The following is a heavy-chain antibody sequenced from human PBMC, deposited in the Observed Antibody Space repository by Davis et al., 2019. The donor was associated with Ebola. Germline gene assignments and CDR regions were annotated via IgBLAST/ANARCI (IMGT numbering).Heavy chain of an antibody. D-gene: IGHD6-19*01. CDR1: GFTFRSYG. CDR3: ARERYSSGWTPDY. CDR2: IWYDGSNK. J-gene: IGHJ4*02. Sequence: GESLKIPCAASGFTFRSYGMHWVRQAPGTRLEWVAAIWYDGSNKYYADSVKGRFTISRDNSKNTLYLQMNSLRAEDTAVYYCARERYSSGWTPDYWGQGTLVTVSS. V-gene: IGHV3-33*01.